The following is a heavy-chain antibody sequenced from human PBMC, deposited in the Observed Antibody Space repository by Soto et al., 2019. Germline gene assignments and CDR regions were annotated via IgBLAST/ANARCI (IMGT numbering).Heavy chain of an antibody. D-gene: IGHD3-16*01. CDR1: GFTYSSYA. CDR3: AKDTIGTAGGGGAFDI. V-gene: IGHV3-9*01. Sequence: EVQLLESGGGLVQPGGSLRLSCAASGFTYSSYAMSWVRQAPGKGLEWVSAISWKGDTLVYADSVKGRFTVSRDNAKNSLYLQMNSMRAEDTALYYCAKDTIGTAGGGGAFDIWGQGTMVTVSS. CDR2: ISWKGDTL. J-gene: IGHJ3*02.